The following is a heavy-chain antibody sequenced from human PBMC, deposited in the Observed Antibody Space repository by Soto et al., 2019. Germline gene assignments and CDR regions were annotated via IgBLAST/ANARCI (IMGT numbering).Heavy chain of an antibody. Sequence: QVQLVQSGAEVKKPGSSVKVSCKASGGTFSSYAISWVRQAPGQGLEWMGRIIPIFGTANYAHKFQGRVTITADKSTRTDYTELSSLRSEDTAGYYCASPDSGSYPFDYWGQGSLVTVAS. CDR1: GGTFSSYA. D-gene: IGHD1-26*01. CDR2: IIPIFGTA. V-gene: IGHV1-69*06. J-gene: IGHJ4*02. CDR3: ASPDSGSYPFDY.